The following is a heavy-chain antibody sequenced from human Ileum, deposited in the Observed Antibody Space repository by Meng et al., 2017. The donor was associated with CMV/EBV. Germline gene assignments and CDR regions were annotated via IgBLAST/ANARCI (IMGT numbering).Heavy chain of an antibody. CDR2: INSDGSTT. J-gene: IGHJ4*02. CDR3: VRAGHRLGTAIPTYSYYFDS. CDR1: GFTLINYW. Sequence: GGSLRLSCAASGFTLINYWMHWVRQAPGKGLEWVARINSDGSTTWYADSVRGRFTISRDNGKNTLYLQMNSLRAEDTGLYYCVRAGHRLGTAIPTYSYYFDSWGQGALVTVSS. V-gene: IGHV3-74*01. D-gene: IGHD7-27*01.